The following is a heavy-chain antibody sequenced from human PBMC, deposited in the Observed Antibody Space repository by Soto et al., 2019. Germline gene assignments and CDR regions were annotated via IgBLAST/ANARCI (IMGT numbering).Heavy chain of an antibody. CDR2: INQSGNT. V-gene: IGHV4-34*01. CDR3: ARHHVRGRTIAGAAEF. J-gene: IGHJ4*02. D-gene: IGHD6-13*01. CDR1: GXSFTGYY. Sequence: LSLTFAVYGXSFTGYYWSWIRQPPGKGLEWIGEINQSGNTNYNPSLKSRVTISVDTSKNQLFLNLTSVTAADTAMYYCARHHVRGRTIAGAAEFWGQGTLVTVSS.